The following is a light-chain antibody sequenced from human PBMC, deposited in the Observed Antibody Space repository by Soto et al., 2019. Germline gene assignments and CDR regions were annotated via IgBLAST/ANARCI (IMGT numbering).Light chain of an antibody. V-gene: IGLV2-14*01. CDR1: SSDVGGYNY. Sequence: QSVLTQPASVSGSPGQSITISCTGTSSDVGGYNYVSWYQQHPGKAPKLMIYDVSNRPSGVSNRFSGSKSGNTASLTISGLQAEDEADYYCSSYTSSSISGVVFGGGTKLTVL. J-gene: IGLJ2*01. CDR3: SSYTSSSISGVV. CDR2: DVS.